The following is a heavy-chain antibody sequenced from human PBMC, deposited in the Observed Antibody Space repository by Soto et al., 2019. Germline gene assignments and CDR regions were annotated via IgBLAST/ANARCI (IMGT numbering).Heavy chain of an antibody. D-gene: IGHD1-26*01. Sequence: EVQLVESGGGLVQRGGSLRLSCAASGFTFNSHTMNWVRQAPGKGLEWLSYISDSSASIYYADSVQGRFTVSRDNARNSLYLQMNSLRAEDTAVYYCTRELGASGYWGQGTLVIVSS. CDR3: TRELGASGY. J-gene: IGHJ4*02. CDR1: GFTFNSHT. CDR2: ISDSSASI. V-gene: IGHV3-48*04.